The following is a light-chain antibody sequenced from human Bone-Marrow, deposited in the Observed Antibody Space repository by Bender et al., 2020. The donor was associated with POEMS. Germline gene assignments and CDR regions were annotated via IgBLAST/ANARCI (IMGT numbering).Light chain of an antibody. V-gene: IGLV2-8*01. CDR3: CSYSGGVE. Sequence: QSALTQPPSASGSPGQSVTISCTGTSSDIGGYDYVSWYQHHPDKAPRLLIYEVTKRPSGVSNRFSGSESGNTASLTIFGLQAEDEADYYCCSYSGGVEFGGGTKLTVL. CDR1: SSDIGGYDY. CDR2: EVT. J-gene: IGLJ2*01.